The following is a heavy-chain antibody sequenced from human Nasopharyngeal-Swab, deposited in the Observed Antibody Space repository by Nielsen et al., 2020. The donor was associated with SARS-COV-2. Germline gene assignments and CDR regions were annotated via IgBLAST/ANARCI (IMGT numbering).Heavy chain of an antibody. J-gene: IGHJ4*02. D-gene: IGHD6-13*01. CDR1: GFTFSSYA. Sequence: GGSRRLSCAASGFTFSSYAMSWVRQAPGKGLEWVSVIYSSGNTYYADSVKGRFTISRDISKNTLYLQMNSLRAEDTAVYYCARSPYSINWYYFDYWGQGTLVTVSS. CDR2: IYSSGNT. V-gene: IGHV3-66*01. CDR3: ARSPYSINWYYFDY.